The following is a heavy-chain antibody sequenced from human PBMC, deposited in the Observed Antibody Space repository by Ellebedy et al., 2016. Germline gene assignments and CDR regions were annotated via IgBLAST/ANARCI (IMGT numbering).Heavy chain of an antibody. CDR3: ARDDYDILTVIYYGMDV. J-gene: IGHJ6*02. CDR2: ISGTGDET. V-gene: IGHV3-21*01. D-gene: IGHD3-9*01. Sequence: GESLKISCAASGFSFDTYGMNWIRQAPGKGPEWVSGISGTGDETYYGDFVKGRFTISRDNAKNSLYLQMNSLRAEDTAVYYCARDDYDILTVIYYGMDVWGQGTTVTVSS. CDR1: GFSFDTYG.